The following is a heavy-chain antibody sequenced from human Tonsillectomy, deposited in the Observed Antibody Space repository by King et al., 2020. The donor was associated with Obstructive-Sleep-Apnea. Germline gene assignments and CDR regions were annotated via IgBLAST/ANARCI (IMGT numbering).Heavy chain of an antibody. CDR2: IKSKTEVGTT. J-gene: IGHJ3*02. D-gene: IGHD2-2*01. CDR1: GFTFSKAW. Sequence: VQLVESGGGLVKPGGSLRLSCADSGFTFSKAWMSWVRQDPGKGIAGVGRIKSKTEVGTTDYDEPVKGRFTISRDDSKNTLYLQMNSLKTEDTAVYYCTTDDGGYCSSTSCYSDAFDIWGQGTMVTVSS. CDR3: TTDDGGYCSSTSCYSDAFDI. V-gene: IGHV3-15*01.